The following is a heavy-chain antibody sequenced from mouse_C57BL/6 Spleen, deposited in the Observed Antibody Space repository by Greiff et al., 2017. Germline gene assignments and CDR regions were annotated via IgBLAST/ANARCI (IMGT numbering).Heavy chain of an antibody. CDR1: GFTFSDYG. V-gene: IGHV5-17*01. CDR3: ARGDYPNNYFGY. J-gene: IGHJ2*01. CDR2: ISSGSSTI. Sequence: EVKLMESGGGLVKPGASLKLSCAASGFTFSDYGMHWVRQAPEKGLEWVAYISSGSSTIYYADTVKGRFTISRDNAKNTLFLQMTSLRSEDTAMYYCARGDYPNNYFGYWGQGTTLTVSS. D-gene: IGHD5-5*01.